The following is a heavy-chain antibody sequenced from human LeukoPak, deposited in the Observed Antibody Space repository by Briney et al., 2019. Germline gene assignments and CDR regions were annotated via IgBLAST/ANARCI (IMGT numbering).Heavy chain of an antibody. V-gene: IGHV4-34*01. D-gene: IGHD3-22*01. CDR3: TRGSIAYYYMDV. Sequence: PSETLSLTCAVYGGSFSGYYWSWIRQPPGKGLEWIGEINHSGSTNYNPSLKSRVTISVDTSKNQFSLKLSSVTAADTAVYYCTRGSIAYYYMDVWGKGTTVTISS. J-gene: IGHJ6*03. CDR1: GGSFSGYY. CDR2: INHSGST.